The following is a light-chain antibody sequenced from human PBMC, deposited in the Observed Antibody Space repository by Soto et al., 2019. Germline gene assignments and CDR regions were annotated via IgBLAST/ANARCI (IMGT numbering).Light chain of an antibody. CDR2: DAS. CDR1: QGVSNL. J-gene: IGKJ4*01. Sequence: EIVLTQSPDTLSLSPGDRATLSCRASQGVSNLLAWYQQRPGQAPRLLIYDASKRATGVPARFSGSGSGTDFTLNISSLEPEDFAVYYCQQRADWPPALTFGGGTKVDI. CDR3: QQRADWPPALT. V-gene: IGKV3-11*01.